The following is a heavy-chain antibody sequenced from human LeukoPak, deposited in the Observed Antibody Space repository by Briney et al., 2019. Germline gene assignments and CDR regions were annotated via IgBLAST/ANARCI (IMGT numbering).Heavy chain of an antibody. V-gene: IGHV3-7*03. CDR2: IKQDGSEK. CDR1: GFTFSSYW. D-gene: IGHD5-12*01. CDR3: AKNIGGYDY. J-gene: IGHJ4*02. Sequence: GGSLRLSCAASGFTFSSYWMNWVRQAPGKRLEWVANIKQDGSEKYYVDSVKSRFTISRDNANNSLYLQMNSLRAEDTALYYCAKNIGGYDYWGQGTLVTVSS.